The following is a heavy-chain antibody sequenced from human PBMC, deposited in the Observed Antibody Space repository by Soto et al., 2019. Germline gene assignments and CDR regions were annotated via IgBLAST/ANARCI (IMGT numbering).Heavy chain of an antibody. CDR2: ISGSGGST. J-gene: IGHJ4*02. CDR1: GFTFSSYA. V-gene: IGHV3-23*01. Sequence: GESLKISCAASGFTFSSYAMSWVRQAPGKGLEWVSAISGSGGSTYYADSVKGRFTISRDNSKNTLYLQMNSLRAEDTAVYYCAKVPVWRPRPDTFGGVIVTFRFDYWGQGTLVTVSS. D-gene: IGHD3-16*02. CDR3: AKVPVWRPRPDTFGGVIVTFRFDY.